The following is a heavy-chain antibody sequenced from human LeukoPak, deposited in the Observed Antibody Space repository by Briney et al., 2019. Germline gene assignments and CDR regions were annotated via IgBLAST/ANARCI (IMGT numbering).Heavy chain of an antibody. V-gene: IGHV3-21*01. J-gene: IGHJ5*02. CDR3: ARDTVVPAALWFDP. D-gene: IGHD2-2*01. CDR1: GFTFSSYS. Sequence: GGSLRLSCAASGFTFSSYSMNWVRQAPGKGLEWVSSISSSSYIYYADSVKGRFTISRDNAKNSLYLQMNSLRAEDTAVYYCARDTVVPAALWFDPWGQGTLVTVSS. CDR2: ISSSSYI.